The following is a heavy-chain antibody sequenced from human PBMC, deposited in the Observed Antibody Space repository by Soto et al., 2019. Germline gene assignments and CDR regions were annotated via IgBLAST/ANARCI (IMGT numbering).Heavy chain of an antibody. D-gene: IGHD3-10*02. Sequence: EGSLRLSCRVSGFAFSSYWMSWVRQAPGKGLEWVASIKQDESEKYYVDSVKGRFTISRDNVQDSLFLQMNSLSAEDTAVYFCVRDVGFDYVNWGQGTLVTVSS. CDR1: GFAFSSYW. CDR3: VRDVGFDYVN. V-gene: IGHV3-7*01. J-gene: IGHJ4*02. CDR2: IKQDESEK.